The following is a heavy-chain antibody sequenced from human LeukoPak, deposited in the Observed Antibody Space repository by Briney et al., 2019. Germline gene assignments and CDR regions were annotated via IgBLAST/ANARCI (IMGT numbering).Heavy chain of an antibody. D-gene: IGHD1-26*01. CDR2: IYYNGNT. V-gene: IGHV4-59*01. Sequence: SETLSLTCSVSDGSINSYFWNWIRRPPGKGLEWIGYIYYNGNTNYSPSLKSRVTMSVDTSKNLFSLKVSSVTAADTAVYYCARGRSNYYGMDVWGQGTTVTVSS. J-gene: IGHJ6*02. CDR1: DGSINSYF. CDR3: ARGRSNYYGMDV.